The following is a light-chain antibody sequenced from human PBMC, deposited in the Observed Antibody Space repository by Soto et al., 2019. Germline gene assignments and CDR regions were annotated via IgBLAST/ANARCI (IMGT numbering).Light chain of an antibody. V-gene: IGLV2-14*01. CDR2: EVS. CDR1: SSDVGAYNY. CDR3: SSYTTTDNVE. J-gene: IGLJ2*01. Sequence: QSVLTQPASVSGSPGQSITISCTGTSSDVGAYNYVSWYQQHPGKVPKLMISEVSKRPSGVSNRFSGSKSGNTASLTISGLQAEDEADYYCSSYTTTDNVEFGGGTKLTVL.